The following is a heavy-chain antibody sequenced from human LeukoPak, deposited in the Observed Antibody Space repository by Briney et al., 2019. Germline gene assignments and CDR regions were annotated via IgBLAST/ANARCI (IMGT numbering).Heavy chain of an antibody. V-gene: IGHV1-18*01. CDR2: ISAYNGNT. J-gene: IGHJ4*02. D-gene: IGHD3-22*01. CDR3: ARVEMMYYYDSSGYPNPDY. Sequence: ASVKVSCKASGYTFTSYGISWVRQAPGQGLEWMGWISAYNGNTNYAQKLQGRVTMTTDTSTSTAYMELRSLRSDDTAVYYCARVEMMYYYDSSGYPNPDYWGQGTLVTVSS. CDR1: GYTFTSYG.